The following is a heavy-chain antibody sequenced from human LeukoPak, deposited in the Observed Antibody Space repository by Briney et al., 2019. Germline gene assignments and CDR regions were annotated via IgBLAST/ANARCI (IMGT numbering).Heavy chain of an antibody. CDR2: ITSGDST. Sequence: GGSLRLAWAAAGFTFSNYAMKWVRQDRGEGRGWVSVITSGDSTYYADTVKGRFTISRDNSKNTLYLHMNSLRAEDTAVYYCAKRLPVVGDRNRAFDYWGQGTLVTVSS. V-gene: IGHV3-23*01. CDR1: GFTFSNYA. CDR3: AKRLPVVGDRNRAFDY. D-gene: IGHD2-21*02. J-gene: IGHJ4*02.